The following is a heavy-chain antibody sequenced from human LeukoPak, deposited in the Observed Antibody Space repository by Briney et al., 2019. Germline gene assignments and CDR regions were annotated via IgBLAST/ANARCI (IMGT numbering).Heavy chain of an antibody. CDR2: IYTSGST. CDR1: GGSISSGSYY. Sequence: PSQTLSLTCTVSGGSISSGSYYWSWIRQPAGKGLEWIGRIYTSGSTNYNPSLKSRVTISVDTSKNQFSLKLSSVTAADTAVYYCARHEIDDPNCSSTNCYSAFDIWGQGTMVAVSS. V-gene: IGHV4-61*02. J-gene: IGHJ3*02. CDR3: ARHEIDDPNCSSTNCYSAFDI. D-gene: IGHD2-2*02.